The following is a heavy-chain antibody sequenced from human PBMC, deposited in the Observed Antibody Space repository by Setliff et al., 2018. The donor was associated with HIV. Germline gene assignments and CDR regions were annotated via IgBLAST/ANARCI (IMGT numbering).Heavy chain of an antibody. D-gene: IGHD1-26*01. CDR3: ATEGAGGSYQRASALDV. Sequence: VKVSCKSSAGSFSIFAINWVRQAPGQGLEWMGGMMTIFSTTNYARKFQGRVTITTDESTGTAYMELSNLRSEDTAVYYCATEGAGGSYQRASALDVWGQGTMVTVS. CDR1: AGSFSIFA. V-gene: IGHV1-69*13. J-gene: IGHJ3*01. CDR2: MMTIFSTT.